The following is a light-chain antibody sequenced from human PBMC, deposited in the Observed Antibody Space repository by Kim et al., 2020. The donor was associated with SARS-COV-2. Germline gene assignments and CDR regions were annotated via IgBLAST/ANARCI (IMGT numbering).Light chain of an antibody. CDR3: YSAADNNRV. J-gene: IGLJ3*02. CDR2: KDS. V-gene: IGLV3-27*01. Sequence: SYVLTQPSSVSVSPGQTARITCSGDLLAKKYVRWFQQKPGQAPVLVIYKDSERPSGIPERFSGSSSGTTVTLTISGAQVEDEADYYCYSAADNNRVFGGGTKLTVL. CDR1: LLAKKY.